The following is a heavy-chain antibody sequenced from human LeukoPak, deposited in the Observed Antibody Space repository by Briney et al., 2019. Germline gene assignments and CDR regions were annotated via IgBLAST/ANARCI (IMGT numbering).Heavy chain of an antibody. CDR3: ARVGYSYGLNYFDY. D-gene: IGHD5-18*01. J-gene: IGHJ4*02. CDR1: GFTFSSYW. Sequence: PGGSLRLSCAASGFTFSSYWMHWVRQAPGKGLVWVSRINSDGSSTSYADSVKGRFTISRDNAKNTLYLQMNSLRAEDTAVYYCARVGYSYGLNYFDYWGQGTLVTVSS. CDR2: INSDGSST. V-gene: IGHV3-74*01.